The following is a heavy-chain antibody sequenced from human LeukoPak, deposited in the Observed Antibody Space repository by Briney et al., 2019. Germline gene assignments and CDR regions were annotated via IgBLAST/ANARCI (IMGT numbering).Heavy chain of an antibody. Sequence: SETLSLTCTVSGGSISSYYWSWIRQPPGKGLEWIGYIYYSGSTNYNPSLKSRVTISVDTSKNQFSLKLSSMTAADTAVYYCARDGWYNWFDPWGQGTLVTVSS. CDR1: GGSISSYY. CDR2: IYYSGST. V-gene: IGHV4-59*01. D-gene: IGHD2-15*01. J-gene: IGHJ5*02. CDR3: ARDGWYNWFDP.